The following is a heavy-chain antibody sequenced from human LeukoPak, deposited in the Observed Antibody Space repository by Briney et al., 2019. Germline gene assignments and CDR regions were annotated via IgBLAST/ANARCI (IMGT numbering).Heavy chain of an antibody. CDR1: GGSFSTYY. J-gene: IGHJ4*02. V-gene: IGHV4-59*12. D-gene: IGHD3-16*01. CDR2: IYYSGST. CDR3: ARAVITFGAAVAKGFDC. Sequence: SETLSLTCTVSGGSFSTYYWSWIRQPQGKGLEWIGYIYYSGSTDYNPSLESRVTMSLDTSKNQFSLKLSSVTAADTAVYYCARAVITFGAAVAKGFDCWGQGTLVTVSS.